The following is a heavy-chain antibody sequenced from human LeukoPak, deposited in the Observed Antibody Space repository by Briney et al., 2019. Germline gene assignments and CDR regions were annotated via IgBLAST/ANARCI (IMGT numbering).Heavy chain of an antibody. Sequence: GGSLRLSCAASGFTFSSYGMHWVRQAPGKGLEWVADISYDGSNKYYADSVKGRFTISRDNSKNTLYLQMNSLRAEDTAVYYCAKDHHVITMVRPSPFDYWGQGTLVTVSS. D-gene: IGHD3-10*01. CDR2: ISYDGSNK. V-gene: IGHV3-30*18. CDR1: GFTFSSYG. J-gene: IGHJ4*02. CDR3: AKDHHVITMVRPSPFDY.